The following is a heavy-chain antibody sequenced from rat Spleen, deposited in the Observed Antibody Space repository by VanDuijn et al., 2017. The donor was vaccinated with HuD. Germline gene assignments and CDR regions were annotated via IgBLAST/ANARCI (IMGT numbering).Heavy chain of an antibody. CDR3: ARRGTT. D-gene: IGHD1-5*01. CDR1: GFIFSNNY. J-gene: IGHJ3*01. V-gene: IGHV5-27*01. CDR2: ISAGGTSP. Sequence: EVQLVESGGGLVQPGRSLKLSCEASGFIFSNNYMAWVRQAPTKGLEWVAYISAGGTSPYYRDSGKGRVTISRDNAKSTLDLQMDSLRSEDTATYYCARRGTTWGQGTLVTVSS.